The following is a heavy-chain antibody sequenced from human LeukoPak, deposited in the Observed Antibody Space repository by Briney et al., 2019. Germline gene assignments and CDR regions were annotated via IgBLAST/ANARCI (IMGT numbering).Heavy chain of an antibody. CDR3: ARTTEAHSWRTRYYDYYMDV. CDR2: IYHSGST. J-gene: IGHJ6*03. CDR1: GGSINNYY. V-gene: IGHV4-59*01. Sequence: SETLSLTCTVSGGSINNYYWSWIRQPPGKGLEWIGYIYHSGSTTYNPSLKSRLTISVDTSKNQFSLKLSSVTAADTAVYYCARTTEAHSWRTRYYDYYMDVWGKGTTVAVSS. D-gene: IGHD6-13*01.